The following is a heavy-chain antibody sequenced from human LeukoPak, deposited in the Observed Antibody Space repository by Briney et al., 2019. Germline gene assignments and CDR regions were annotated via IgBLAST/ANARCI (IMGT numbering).Heavy chain of an antibody. CDR3: ARVQGSGWYPFDY. D-gene: IGHD6-19*01. V-gene: IGHV1-2*02. CDR1: GYTFTGYY. J-gene: IGHJ4*02. CDR2: INPNSGGT. Sequence: ASVKVSCKASGYTFTGYYMHWVRQAPGQGLEWMGWINPNSGGTNYAQKFQGRVTMTRDTSITTAYMELSRLRSVDMAVYYCARVQGSGWYPFDYWGQGTLVTVSS.